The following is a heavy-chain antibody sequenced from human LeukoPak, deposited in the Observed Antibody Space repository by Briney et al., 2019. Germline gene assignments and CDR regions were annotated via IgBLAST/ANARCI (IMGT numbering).Heavy chain of an antibody. CDR3: ARGFSLGYTYGRAYWFDP. J-gene: IGHJ5*02. Sequence: GGSLRLSCAASGFSLRDYSMDWVRQAPGKGLEWVSSISSSSRYTFYVDSVKGRFTISRDNAKNSLYLQMNSLRVEDTAVYYCARGFSLGYTYGRAYWFDPWGQGTLVTVSS. CDR1: GFSLRDYS. CDR2: ISSSSRYT. D-gene: IGHD4-17*01. V-gene: IGHV3-21*01.